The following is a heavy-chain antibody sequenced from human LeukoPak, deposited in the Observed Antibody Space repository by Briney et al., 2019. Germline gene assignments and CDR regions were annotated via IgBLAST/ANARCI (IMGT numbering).Heavy chain of an antibody. Sequence: ASVKVSCMASGYTFTSYGISWVRQAPGQGLEWMGWISAYNGNTNYAQKLQGRVTMTTDTSTSTAYMELRSLRSDDTAVYYCAREAVGPGGDSSGWFDPWGQGTLVTVSS. J-gene: IGHJ5*02. CDR2: ISAYNGNT. V-gene: IGHV1-18*01. CDR3: AREAVGPGGDSSGWFDP. CDR1: GYTFTSYG. D-gene: IGHD2-21*02.